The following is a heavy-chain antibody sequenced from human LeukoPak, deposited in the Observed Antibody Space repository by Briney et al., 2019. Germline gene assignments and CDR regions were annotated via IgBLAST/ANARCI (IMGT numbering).Heavy chain of an antibody. CDR1: GFVFTTNY. CDR2: ISYDGSNK. CDR3: ARVTMVRGGEFDY. V-gene: IGHV3-30-3*01. J-gene: IGHJ4*02. Sequence: GGSLRLSCAASGFVFTTNYLSWVRQAPGKGLEWVAVISYDGSNKYYADSVKGRFTISRDNSKNTLYLQMNSLRAEDTAVYYCARVTMVRGGEFDYWGQGTLVTVSS. D-gene: IGHD3-10*01.